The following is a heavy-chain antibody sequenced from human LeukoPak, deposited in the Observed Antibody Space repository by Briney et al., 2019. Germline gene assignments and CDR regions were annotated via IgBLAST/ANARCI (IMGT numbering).Heavy chain of an antibody. CDR3: ARASSSWSYFDY. CDR1: GGSISSYY. CDR2: IYYSGST. D-gene: IGHD6-13*01. Sequence: SETLSLTCTVSGGSISSYYWSWIRQPPGKGLEWIGYIYYSGSTNYNPSLKSRVTISVDTSKNQFSLKLSSVTAADTAVYYCARASSSWSYFDYWGQGTLVNVSS. J-gene: IGHJ4*02. V-gene: IGHV4-59*01.